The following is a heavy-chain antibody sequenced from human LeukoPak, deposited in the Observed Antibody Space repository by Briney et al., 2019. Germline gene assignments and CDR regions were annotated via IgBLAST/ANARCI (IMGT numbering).Heavy chain of an antibody. CDR1: GYRFTRSW. CDR3: ARRRDGYNLPLDY. V-gene: IGHV5-51*01. J-gene: IGHJ4*02. Sequence: GESLKISCKASGYRFTRSWIGWVRQRPGEGLEWMGIIYPGDSDTRYSPSFQGQVTISADKSISTAYLQWSSLKASDTAMYYCARRRDGYNLPLDYWGQGTLVTVSS. D-gene: IGHD5-24*01. CDR2: IYPGDSDT.